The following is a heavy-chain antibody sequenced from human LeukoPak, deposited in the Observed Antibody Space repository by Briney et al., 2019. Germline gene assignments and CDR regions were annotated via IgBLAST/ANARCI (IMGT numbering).Heavy chain of an antibody. Sequence: SETLSLTCAVYGGSFSGCYWSWIRQPPGKGLEWIGEINHSGSTNYNPSLKSRVTISVDTSKNQFSLKLSSVTAADTAVYYCARAGIFGVVITIDYWGQGTLVTVSS. CDR3: ARAGIFGVVITIDY. V-gene: IGHV4-34*01. CDR1: GGSFSGCY. J-gene: IGHJ4*02. D-gene: IGHD3-3*01. CDR2: INHSGST.